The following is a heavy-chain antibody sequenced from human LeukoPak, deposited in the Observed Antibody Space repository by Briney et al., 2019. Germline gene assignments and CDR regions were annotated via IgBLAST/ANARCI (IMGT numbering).Heavy chain of an antibody. J-gene: IGHJ3*02. CDR2: FDPEDGET. Sequence: GASVKVSFKVSGYTLTELSMHWVRQAPGKGLEWMGGFDPEDGETIYAQKFKGRVTMTEDTSTDTAYMELSSLRSEDTAVYYCATITWVDAFDIWGQGTMVTVSS. V-gene: IGHV1-24*01. D-gene: IGHD1-14*01. CDR1: GYTLTELS. CDR3: ATITWVDAFDI.